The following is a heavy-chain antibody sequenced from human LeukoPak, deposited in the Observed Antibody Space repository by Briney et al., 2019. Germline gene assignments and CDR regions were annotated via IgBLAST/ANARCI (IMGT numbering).Heavy chain of an antibody. CDR1: GGSISSGSYY. J-gene: IGHJ4*02. CDR2: IYTSGST. CDR3: ARASYSYDINGWVPFDY. D-gene: IGHD3-22*01. V-gene: IGHV4-61*02. Sequence: PSQTLSLTCTVSGGSISSGSYYWCWIRQPAGKGLEWIGRIYTSGSTNYNPSLKSRVTISGDTSKNQFSLRLSSVTAADTAVYYCARASYSYDINGWVPFDYWGQGTLVTVSS.